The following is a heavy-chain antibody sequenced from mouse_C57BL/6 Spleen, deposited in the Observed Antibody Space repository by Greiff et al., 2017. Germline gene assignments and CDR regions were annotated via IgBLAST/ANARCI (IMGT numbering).Heavy chain of an antibody. V-gene: IGHV5-17*01. CDR3: ARNAYYRAMDY. CDR1: GFTFSDYG. D-gene: IGHD2-14*01. J-gene: IGHJ4*01. CDR2: ISSGSSTI. Sequence: EVKLMESGGGLVKPGGSLKLSCAASGFTFSDYGMHWVRQAPEKGLEWVAYISSGSSTIYYADTVKGRFTISRDNAKNTLFLQMTSLRSEDTAMYYCARNAYYRAMDYWGQGTSVTVSS.